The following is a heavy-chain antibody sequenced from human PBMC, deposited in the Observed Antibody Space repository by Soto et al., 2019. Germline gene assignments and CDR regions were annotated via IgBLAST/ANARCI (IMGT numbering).Heavy chain of an antibody. D-gene: IGHD6-13*01. Sequence: EVQLLESGGGLVQPGGSLRLSCTASGFTFSRHAMTWVRQAPGKGLEWVSGLSDSGGSIYYADSVKGRFTFSRDNSMNTLYLQMNTLRAEDTAIYYCAKVSSSWYAGFFDLWGQGTLVTVSS. CDR1: GFTFSRHA. V-gene: IGHV3-23*01. CDR3: AKVSSSWYAGFFDL. CDR2: LSDSGGSI. J-gene: IGHJ4*02.